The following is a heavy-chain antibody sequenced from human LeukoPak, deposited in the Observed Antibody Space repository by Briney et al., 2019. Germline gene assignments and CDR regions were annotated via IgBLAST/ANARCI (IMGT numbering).Heavy chain of an antibody. V-gene: IGHV3-23*01. Sequence: PGGSLRLSCAASGFTFSSYAMSWVRQAPGKGLEWASTISDNGGSTHYADSVKGRLTISRDNSKNTLYLQMNSLRAEDTAVYYCAKDLKSSSWYFFDYWGQGTLVTVSS. J-gene: IGHJ4*02. CDR3: AKDLKSSSWYFFDY. D-gene: IGHD6-13*01. CDR2: ISDNGGST. CDR1: GFTFSSYA.